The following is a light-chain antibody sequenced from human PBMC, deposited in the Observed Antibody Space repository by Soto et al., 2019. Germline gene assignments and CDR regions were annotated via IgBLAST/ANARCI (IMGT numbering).Light chain of an antibody. CDR2: WAS. CDR1: QSVLYNTNNKNY. Sequence: DIVMTQSPDSLAVSLGERATINCKSSQSVLYNTNNKNYLAWYQQKPGQPPKLLIYWASTRESGVPDRFSGSGSGTDFTLNISSLQAEDVAVYYCQQYYVTPLTFGGGTKVEIK. V-gene: IGKV4-1*01. CDR3: QQYYVTPLT. J-gene: IGKJ4*01.